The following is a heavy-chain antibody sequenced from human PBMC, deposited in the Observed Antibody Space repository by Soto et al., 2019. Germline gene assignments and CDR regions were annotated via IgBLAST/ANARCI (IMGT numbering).Heavy chain of an antibody. CDR1: GYTFTSYD. V-gene: IGHV1-18*01. D-gene: IGHD6-19*01. CDR2: ISAYNGNT. J-gene: IGHJ4*02. CDR3: ARDSVAVAGKQFDY. Sequence: ASLKVSCKASGYTFTSYDINWVRQATGQGLEWMGWISAYNGNTNYAQKLQGRVTMTTDTSTSTAYMELRSLRSDDTAVYYCARDSVAVAGKQFDYWGQGTLVTVSS.